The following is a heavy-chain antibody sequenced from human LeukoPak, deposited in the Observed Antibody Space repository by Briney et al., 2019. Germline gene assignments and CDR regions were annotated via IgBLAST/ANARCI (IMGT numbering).Heavy chain of an antibody. D-gene: IGHD4-17*01. Sequence: SVKVSCKASGGTFSSYAISWVRQAPGQGLEWMGGIIPIFGTANYAQKFQGRVAITADKSTSTAYMELSSLRSEDTAVYYCARGATVPSRRYFDYWGQGTLVTVSS. CDR2: IIPIFGTA. J-gene: IGHJ4*02. V-gene: IGHV1-69*06. CDR3: ARGATVPSRRYFDY. CDR1: GGTFSSYA.